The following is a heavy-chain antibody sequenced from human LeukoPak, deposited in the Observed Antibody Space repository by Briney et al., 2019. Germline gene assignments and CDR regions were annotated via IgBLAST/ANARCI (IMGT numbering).Heavy chain of an antibody. J-gene: IGHJ4*02. D-gene: IGHD3-16*01. V-gene: IGHV3-23*01. Sequence: GGSLRLSCAASGFTFSSYAMSWVRQAPGKGLEWVSAISGSGGSTYYADSVKGRFTIPRDNSKNTLYSQMDSRRAEDTAVYYCARDLGGGAIDYWGQGTLVTVSS. CDR2: ISGSGGST. CDR1: GFTFSSYA. CDR3: ARDLGGGAIDY.